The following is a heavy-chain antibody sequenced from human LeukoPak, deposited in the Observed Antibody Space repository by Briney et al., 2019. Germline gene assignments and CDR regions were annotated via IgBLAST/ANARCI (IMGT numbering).Heavy chain of an antibody. V-gene: IGHV3-48*01. CDR1: GFTFSSYW. CDR2: ISSSSSTI. Sequence: GGSLRLSCAASGFTFSSYWMSWVRQAPGKGLEWVSYISSSSSTIYYADSVKGRFTISRDNAKNSLYLQMNSLRAEDTAVYYCARDPRLGGAPRSHYFDYWGQGTLVTVSS. D-gene: IGHD1-26*01. CDR3: ARDPRLGGAPRSHYFDY. J-gene: IGHJ4*02.